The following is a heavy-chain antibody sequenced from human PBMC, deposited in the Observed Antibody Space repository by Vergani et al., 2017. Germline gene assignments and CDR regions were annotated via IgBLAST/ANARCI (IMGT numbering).Heavy chain of an antibody. D-gene: IGHD1-1*01. J-gene: IGHJ4*02. Sequence: QVQLVESGGGVVQPGRSLRLSCAASGFTFSSYGMHWVRPAPGKGLEWVAVISYDGSNKYYADSVKGRFTISRDNSKNTLYLQMNSLRAEDTAVYYCVKEKTEGGRDLSPFDYWGQGTLVTVSS. CDR3: VKEKTEGGRDLSPFDY. CDR1: GFTFSSYG. CDR2: ISYDGSNK. V-gene: IGHV3-30*18.